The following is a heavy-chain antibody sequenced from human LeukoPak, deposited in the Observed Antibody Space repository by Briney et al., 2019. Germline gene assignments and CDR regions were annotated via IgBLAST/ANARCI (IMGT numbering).Heavy chain of an antibody. D-gene: IGHD6-13*01. CDR3: AKSISRKTVLDY. V-gene: IGHV3-23*01. CDR2: ISGSGGST. J-gene: IGHJ4*02. CDR1: GFPFSSYA. Sequence: GGSLRLSCATSGFPFSSYAMSWVRQAPGKGLEWVSAISGSGGSTYYADSVKGRFTISRDNSKNTLYLQMNSLRAEDTAVYYCAKSISRKTVLDYWGQGTLVTVSS.